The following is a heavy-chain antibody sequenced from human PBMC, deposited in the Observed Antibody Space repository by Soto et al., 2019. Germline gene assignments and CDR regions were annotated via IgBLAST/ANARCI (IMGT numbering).Heavy chain of an antibody. CDR3: ARQEGHIEPMIGEFEF. J-gene: IGHJ4*02. Sequence: QVQLVQSGPEVKKPGASVMLSCKASGYTFTTYGVRWVRQAPGLGLEWMGWISSYNGNTNYAQKLHGRVNMTTDASANTAYLELRSLRSDDTAVYYCARQEGHIEPMIGEFEFWGKGTLVTVYS. D-gene: IGHD3-10*02. CDR2: ISSYNGNT. CDR1: GYTFTTYG. V-gene: IGHV1-18*01.